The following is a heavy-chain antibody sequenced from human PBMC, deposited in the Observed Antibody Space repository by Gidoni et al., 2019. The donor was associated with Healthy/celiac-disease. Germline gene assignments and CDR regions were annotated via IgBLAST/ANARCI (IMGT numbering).Heavy chain of an antibody. CDR2: IYYSGST. CDR1: GCSISSGGYY. Sequence: QVQLQESGPGLLKPSQTLSLTCTVSGCSISSGGYYWSWIRQHPGKGLEWIGYIYYSGSTYYNPSLKSRVTISVDTSKNQFSLKLSSVTAADTAVYYCARVILDTAMVNPWFDPWGQGTLVTVSS. D-gene: IGHD5-18*01. V-gene: IGHV4-31*03. CDR3: ARVILDTAMVNPWFDP. J-gene: IGHJ5*02.